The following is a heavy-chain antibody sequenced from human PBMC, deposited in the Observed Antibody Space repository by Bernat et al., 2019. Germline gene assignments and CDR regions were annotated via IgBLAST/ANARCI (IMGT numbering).Heavy chain of an antibody. V-gene: IGHV3-7*03. CDR3: AGATTVTTWAGFFGGYFDL. J-gene: IGHJ2*01. Sequence: EVQLVESGGGLVQPGGSLRLSCEASGFTFSSYWMSWVRQAPGKGLEWVANIKQDGSEKYYVDSVKGRFTNSRDNDKNSLYLQMNRRKGEDTAVYCCAGATTVTTWAGFFGGYFDLWGRGTLVTDSS. CDR1: GFTFSSYW. CDR2: IKQDGSEK. D-gene: IGHD4-17*01.